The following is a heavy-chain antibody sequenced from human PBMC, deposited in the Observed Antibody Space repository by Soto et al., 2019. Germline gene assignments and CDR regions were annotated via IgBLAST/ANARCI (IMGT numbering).Heavy chain of an antibody. CDR1: GFTFSDYY. D-gene: IGHD3-10*01. CDR3: VRGPEELVHYNSIDV. J-gene: IGHJ6*02. Sequence: QVQLVESGGGLVKPGGSLRLSCEASGFTFSDYYMSWIRQVPGKGLEWVSYISIGGTPIYYADSVKGRFTISRDNAQNSLYLHMTSLTAEDTALYYCVRGPEELVHYNSIDVWGQGTTVTVS. CDR2: ISIGGTPI. V-gene: IGHV3-11*01.